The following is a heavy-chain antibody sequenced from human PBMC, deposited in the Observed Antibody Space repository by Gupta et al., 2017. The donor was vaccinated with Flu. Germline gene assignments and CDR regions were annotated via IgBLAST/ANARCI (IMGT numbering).Heavy chain of an antibody. J-gene: IGHJ4*02. D-gene: IGHD4-17*01. V-gene: IGHV4-39*01. CDR1: SISSSNKY. Sequence: SISSSNKYWAWIRQPPGEGLDWIGTVDYSGGSYCKPSLKRRVTISLDTSENQISLRLNSVTAADTAIYYCARRRDDGSFDFWGQGLLVTVSS. CDR2: VDYSGGS. CDR3: ARRRDDGSFDF.